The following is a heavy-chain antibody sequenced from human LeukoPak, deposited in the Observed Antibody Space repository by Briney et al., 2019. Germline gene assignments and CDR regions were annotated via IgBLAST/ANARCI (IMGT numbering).Heavy chain of an antibody. Sequence: GGSLRLSCAASGFTFSSYSMNWVRQAPGKGLEWVSSISSSSSYIYYADSVKGRFTISRDNAKNSLYLQMNSLRAEDTAVYYCARNGATYYYGSGSSDYYYYMDVWGKGTTVTVSS. CDR1: GFTFSSYS. J-gene: IGHJ6*03. D-gene: IGHD3-10*01. CDR3: ARNGATYYYGSGSSDYYYYMDV. V-gene: IGHV3-21*01. CDR2: ISSSSSYI.